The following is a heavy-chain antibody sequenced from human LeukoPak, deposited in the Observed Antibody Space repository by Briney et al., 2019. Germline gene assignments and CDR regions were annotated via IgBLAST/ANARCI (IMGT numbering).Heavy chain of an antibody. CDR1: GGSISSGGYY. CDR3: ARSGYYDILTGYYYFDY. Sequence: SQTLSLTCTVSGGSISSGGYYWSWIRQHPGKGLEWIGYIYYSGSTYYNPSLKSRVTISVDTSKNQFSLKLSSVTAADTAVYYCARSGYYDILTGYYYFDYWGQGTLDTVSS. D-gene: IGHD3-9*01. V-gene: IGHV4-31*03. CDR2: IYYSGST. J-gene: IGHJ4*02.